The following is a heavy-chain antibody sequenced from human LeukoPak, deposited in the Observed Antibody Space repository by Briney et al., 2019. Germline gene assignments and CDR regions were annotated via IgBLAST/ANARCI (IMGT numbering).Heavy chain of an antibody. V-gene: IGHV1-18*01. CDR3: ARDLYYYDSSGYYYF. CDR1: GYTFTSYG. D-gene: IGHD3-22*01. J-gene: IGHJ4*02. CDR2: ISAYNGNT. Sequence: GSVNVSCKASGYTFTSYGISWVRPAPGQGVEGMGLISAYNGNTNYAQKLQGRVTMTTDTSTSTAYMEPRSLRSDDTAVYYCARDLYYYDSSGYYYFWGQGTLVTVSS.